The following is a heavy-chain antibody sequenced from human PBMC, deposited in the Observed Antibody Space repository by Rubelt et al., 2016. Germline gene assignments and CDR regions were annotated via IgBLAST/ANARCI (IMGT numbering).Heavy chain of an antibody. CDR1: GGTFSSYA. V-gene: IGHV1-69*14. CDR3: ARVGYYYYYGMDV. CDR2: IIPIFGTA. J-gene: IGHJ6*02. Sequence: QVQLVQSGAEVKKPGSSVKVSCKASGGTFSSYAISWVRQAPGQGLEWMGGIIPIFGTANCALKFQGRVTSTADKSTSTAYMELSSLRSEDTAVYYCARVGYYYYYGMDVWGQGTTVTVSS.